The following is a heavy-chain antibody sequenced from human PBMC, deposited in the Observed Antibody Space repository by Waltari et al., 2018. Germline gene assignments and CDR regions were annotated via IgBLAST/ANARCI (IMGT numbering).Heavy chain of an antibody. CDR3: AKDKGGDSGAAVFDY. CDR2: ISWNSGSI. V-gene: IGHV3-9*01. CDR1: GFPFDDYA. J-gene: IGHJ4*02. D-gene: IGHD2-21*02. Sequence: EVQLVESGGGLVQPGRSLRLSCAASGFPFDDYALHWVRQAPGKGLEWVSGISWNSGSIGYADSVKGRFTISRDNAKNSLYLQMNSLRAEDTALYYCAKDKGGDSGAAVFDYWGQGTLVTVSS.